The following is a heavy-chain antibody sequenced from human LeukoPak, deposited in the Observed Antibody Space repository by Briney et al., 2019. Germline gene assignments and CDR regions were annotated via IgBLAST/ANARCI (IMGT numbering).Heavy chain of an antibody. V-gene: IGHV4-59*01. Sequence: SETLSLTCTVSGGSISSYYWNWIRQPPGKGLEWIGYIYYSGSTNYNPSLKSRVTISVDTSKNHFSLKLSSVTAADTAVYYCARHPFSSPFDHWGQGTLVAVSS. J-gene: IGHJ4*02. CDR3: ARHPFSSPFDH. CDR2: IYYSGST. CDR1: GGSISSYY.